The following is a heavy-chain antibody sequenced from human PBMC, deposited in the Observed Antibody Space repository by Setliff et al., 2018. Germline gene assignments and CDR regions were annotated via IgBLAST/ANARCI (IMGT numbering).Heavy chain of an antibody. CDR2: ISYDGSNK. J-gene: IGHJ4*02. D-gene: IGHD4-17*01. V-gene: IGHV3-30*04. CDR1: GFTFSSYE. CDR3: ARARNKYGAFDY. Sequence: PGGSLRLSCAASGFTFSSYEMHWVRQAPGKGLEWVAVISYDGSNKYYADSVKGRFTISRDNTKNTLYLQMNSLRAEDTAVYYCARARNKYGAFDYWGQGTLVTVSS.